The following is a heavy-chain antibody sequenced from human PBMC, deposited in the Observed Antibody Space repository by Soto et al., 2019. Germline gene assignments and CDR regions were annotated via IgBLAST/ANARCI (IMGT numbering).Heavy chain of an antibody. Sequence: EVQLVESGGRLVKPGGSLRLSCAVSGFALSSYSIAWVRQAPGKGLEWVSFTINYAGRLYYADSVKGRFAISRDDAKNSVYLQMILLRAEDSAVYYCAREESYCGGGYCFLSAFDLWGQGTVVTVAS. J-gene: IGHJ3*01. D-gene: IGHD2-21*01. CDR2: TINYAGRL. CDR1: GFALSSYS. V-gene: IGHV3-21*01. CDR3: AREESYCGGGYCFLSAFDL.